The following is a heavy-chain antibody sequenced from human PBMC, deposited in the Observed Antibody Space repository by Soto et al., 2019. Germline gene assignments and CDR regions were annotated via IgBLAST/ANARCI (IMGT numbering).Heavy chain of an antibody. CDR1: GFTFSSYA. CDR3: ARALSPGPPFNY. Sequence: GGSLRLSCAASGFTFSSYAMHWVRQAPGKGLEWVAVISYDGSNKYYADSVKGRFTISRDNSKNTLYLQMNSLRAEDTAVYYCARALSPGPPFNYWGRGTLVPFSA. V-gene: IGHV3-30-3*01. J-gene: IGHJ4*02. CDR2: ISYDGSNK.